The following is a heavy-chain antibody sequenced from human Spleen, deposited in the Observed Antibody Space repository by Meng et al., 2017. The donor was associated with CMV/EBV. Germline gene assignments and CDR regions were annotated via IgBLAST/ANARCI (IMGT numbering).Heavy chain of an antibody. Sequence: VPLEQSGCEVKQPGASVKVAVKASGSTFTGYYMHWVRQAPGQGLEWMGWINPNSGGTNYAQKFQGRVTMTRDTSISTAYMELSRLRSDDTAVYYCARERYYDSSGYYELRYWGQGTLVTVSS. CDR3: ARERYYDSSGYYELRY. CDR2: INPNSGGT. CDR1: GSTFTGYY. V-gene: IGHV1-2*02. D-gene: IGHD3-22*01. J-gene: IGHJ4*02.